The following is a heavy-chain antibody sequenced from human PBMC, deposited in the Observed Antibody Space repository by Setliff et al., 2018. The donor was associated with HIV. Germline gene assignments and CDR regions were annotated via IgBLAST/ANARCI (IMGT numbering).Heavy chain of an antibody. CDR3: ARSDGDPAPVDWFFDL. Sequence: SETLSLTCTVSNGSIAGGHYYWSWIRHHPGKGLVWIGTIYYSGTAFFSGTAFYSPSSYSNPSLGSPLTLSIDTSQNHFSLKLTSMTAANTAIYYCARSDGDPAPVDWFFDLWGRGTLVTVSS. CDR1: NGSIAGGHYY. V-gene: IGHV4-31*01. J-gene: IGHJ2*01. CDR2: IYYSGTAFFSGTAFYSPSS.